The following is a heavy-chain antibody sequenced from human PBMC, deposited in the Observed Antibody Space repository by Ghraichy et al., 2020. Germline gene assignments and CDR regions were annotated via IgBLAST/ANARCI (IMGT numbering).Heavy chain of an antibody. Sequence: SETLSLTCTVSGGSINSYYWSWIRQPPGKGLEWIGYIYFSGSTNYNHSLKSRVTISVDTSKNQFSLKLNSVTAADTAVYFCARRASGSYYRTWGQGTLVTVSS. CDR3: ARRASGSYYRT. J-gene: IGHJ4*02. CDR2: IYFSGST. V-gene: IGHV4-59*08. D-gene: IGHD3-10*01. CDR1: GGSINSYY.